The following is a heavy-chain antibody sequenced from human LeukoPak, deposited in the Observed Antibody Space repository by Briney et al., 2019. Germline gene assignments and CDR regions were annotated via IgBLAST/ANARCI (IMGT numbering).Heavy chain of an antibody. D-gene: IGHD3-22*01. Sequence: SETLSLTCTVSGDSISSYYWNWIRQPPGKGLEWIGYVYHSGITNYNPSLKSRVTISVDTSKNQFSLKLSSVTAADTAVYFCARVLYGSYGMDVWGQGTTVTVSS. J-gene: IGHJ6*02. V-gene: IGHV4-59*01. CDR2: VYHSGIT. CDR1: GDSISSYY. CDR3: ARVLYGSYGMDV.